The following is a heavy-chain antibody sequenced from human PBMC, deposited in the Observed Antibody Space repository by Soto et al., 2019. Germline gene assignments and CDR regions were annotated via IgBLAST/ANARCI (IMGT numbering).Heavy chain of an antibody. CDR3: AGQYYYDSSGSPMHFDY. CDR1: GGTFSSYA. J-gene: IGHJ4*02. D-gene: IGHD3-22*01. CDR2: IIPIFGTA. V-gene: IGHV1-69*13. Sequence: SVKVSCKASGGTFSSYAISWVRQAPGQGLEWMGGIIPIFGTANYAQKFQGRVTITADESTSTAYMELSSLRSEDTAVYYCAGQYYYDSSGSPMHFDYWGQGTLVTVSS.